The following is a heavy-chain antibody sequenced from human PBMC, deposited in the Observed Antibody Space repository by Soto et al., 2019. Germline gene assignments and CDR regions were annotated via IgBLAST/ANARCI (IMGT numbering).Heavy chain of an antibody. J-gene: IGHJ6*02. CDR3: ARDLTDSGSYYYYYGMDV. CDR1: GFTFSSYS. D-gene: IGHD1-26*01. CDR2: ISSSSSYI. Sequence: GGSLRLSCAASGFTFSSYSMNWVRQAPGKGLEWVSSISSSSSYIYYAVSVKGRFTISRDNAKNSLYLQMNSLRAEDTAVYYCARDLTDSGSYYYYYGMDVWGQGTTVTVSS. V-gene: IGHV3-21*01.